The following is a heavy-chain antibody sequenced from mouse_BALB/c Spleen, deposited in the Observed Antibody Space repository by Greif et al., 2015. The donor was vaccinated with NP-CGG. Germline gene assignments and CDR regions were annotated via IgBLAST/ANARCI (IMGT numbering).Heavy chain of an antibody. V-gene: IGHV2-5*01. CDR3: AKNSGYYVGYYYAMDY. D-gene: IGHD2-3*01. J-gene: IGHJ4*01. CDR2: IWRGGST. CDR1: GFSLTSYG. Sequence: VQLQQSGPGLVQPSQSLSITCTVSGFSLTSYGVHWVRQSPGKGLEWLGVIWRGGSTDYNAAFMSRLSITKDNSKSQVFFKMNSLQADDTAIYYCAKNSGYYVGYYYAMDYWGQGTSVTVSS.